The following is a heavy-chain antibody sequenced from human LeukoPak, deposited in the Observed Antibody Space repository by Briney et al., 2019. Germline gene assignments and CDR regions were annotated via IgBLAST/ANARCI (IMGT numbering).Heavy chain of an antibody. D-gene: IGHD3-3*01. CDR3: ARGLKGVLPGVVIY. V-gene: IGHV1-2*06. Sequence: ASVKVSCKASGYTFTGYYMHWVRQAPGQGLEWMGRINPNSGGTNHAQKFQGRVTMTRDTSISTAYMELSRLRSDDTAVYYCARGLKGVLPGVVIYWGQGTLVTVSS. J-gene: IGHJ4*02. CDR1: GYTFTGYY. CDR2: INPNSGGT.